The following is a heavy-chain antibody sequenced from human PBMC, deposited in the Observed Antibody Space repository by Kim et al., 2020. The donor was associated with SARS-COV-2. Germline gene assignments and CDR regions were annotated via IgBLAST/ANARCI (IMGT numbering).Heavy chain of an antibody. CDR3: ARALRRHIVVVTAIHYGMDV. CDR2: INAGNGNT. CDR1: GYTFTSYA. V-gene: IGHV1-3*01. D-gene: IGHD2-21*02. Sequence: ASVKVSCKASGYTFTSYAMHWVRQAPGQRLEWMGWINAGNGNTKYSQKFQGRVTITRDTSPSTAYMELSSLRSEDTAVYYCARALRRHIVVVTAIHYGMDVWGQETTGTVSS. J-gene: IGHJ6*02.